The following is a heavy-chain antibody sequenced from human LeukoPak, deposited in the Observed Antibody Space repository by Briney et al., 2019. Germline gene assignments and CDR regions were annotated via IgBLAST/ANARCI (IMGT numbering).Heavy chain of an antibody. CDR1: GFTFSSYD. Sequence: PGGSLRLSCAASGFTFSSYDVHWVRQATGKGLEWVSAIGTAGDTYYPGSVKGRFTISRENAKNSLYLQMNSLRAGDTAVYYCARGSVLNYDFWSGYYPYYYYYMDVWGKGTTVTVSS. D-gene: IGHD3-3*01. CDR2: IGTAGDT. V-gene: IGHV3-13*01. CDR3: ARGSVLNYDFWSGYYPYYYYYMDV. J-gene: IGHJ6*03.